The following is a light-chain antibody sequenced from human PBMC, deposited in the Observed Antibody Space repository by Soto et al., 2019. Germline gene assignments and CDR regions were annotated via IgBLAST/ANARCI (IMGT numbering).Light chain of an antibody. CDR3: AAWDDSLSGYV. Sequence: SVLSQPPSASGTPGQRVTSSCSGSSSNIGSNYVYWYQQLPGTAPKLLIYRNKQRPSGVPDRFSGSKSGTSASLAISGLRSEDGADYSCAAWDDSLSGYVFGTGTKVTVL. CDR2: RNK. CDR1: SSNIGSNY. V-gene: IGLV1-47*01. J-gene: IGLJ1*01.